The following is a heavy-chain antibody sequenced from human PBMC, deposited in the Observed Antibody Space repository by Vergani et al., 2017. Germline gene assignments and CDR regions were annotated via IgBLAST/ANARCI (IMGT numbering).Heavy chain of an antibody. D-gene: IGHD3-16*01. CDR3: ARDRGTRTYGLDV. CDR2: LIPIFGTT. V-gene: IGHV1-69*13. CDR1: GGTFSTYA. J-gene: IGHJ6*02. Sequence: QVQLVQSGAEVKKPGSSVKVSCKASGGTFSTYAISWVRQAPGQGLEWMGRLIPIFGTTNYAQNFQGRVTITADESTSTAYMELSSLRSEDTAVYYCARDRGTRTYGLDVWGQGTTVTVSS.